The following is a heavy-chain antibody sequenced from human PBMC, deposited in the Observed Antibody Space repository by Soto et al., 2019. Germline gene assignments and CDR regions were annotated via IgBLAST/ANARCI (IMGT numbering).Heavy chain of an antibody. CDR2: IIPILGIE. D-gene: IGHD6-19*01. CDR3: ARDRSSDPNYYYYMDV. Sequence: QVQLVQSGAEVKQPGSSVKVSCKASGGTFSSYAITWVRQAPGQGLEWMGRIIPILGIENYAQKFQDRVTITADKSTSTVYMELSSLRSEDTAVYYCARDRSSDPNYYYYMDVWGKGTTVTVSS. J-gene: IGHJ6*03. CDR1: GGTFSSYA. V-gene: IGHV1-69*04.